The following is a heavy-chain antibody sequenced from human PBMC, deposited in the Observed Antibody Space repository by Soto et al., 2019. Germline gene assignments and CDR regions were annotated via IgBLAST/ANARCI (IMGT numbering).Heavy chain of an antibody. CDR3: ARDRGGYGPPDV. V-gene: IGHV3-23*01. CDR1: GFTFSSYA. Sequence: GGSLRLSCAASGFTFSSYAMSWVRQAPGKGLEWVSGISGSGENTYHADSVTGRFIISRDNSKNTVNLQMNSLRVEDTAVYYCARDRGGYGPPDVWGQGTTVTVSS. CDR2: ISGSGENT. J-gene: IGHJ6*02. D-gene: IGHD3-10*01.